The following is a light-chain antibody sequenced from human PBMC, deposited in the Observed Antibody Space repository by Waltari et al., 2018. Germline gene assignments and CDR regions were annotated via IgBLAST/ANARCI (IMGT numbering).Light chain of an antibody. Sequence: QPVLTQPPSASGTPGQRVIISCSGSSSIIRSDTVNWYQQLPGTAPRLLIYSTNQRPSGVPDRFSGSKSGTSAFLAISGLQSEDESDYYCAAWDGSQFARVFGGGTKLSVL. J-gene: IGLJ3*02. CDR3: AAWDGSQFARV. CDR2: STN. V-gene: IGLV1-44*01. CDR1: SSIIRSDT.